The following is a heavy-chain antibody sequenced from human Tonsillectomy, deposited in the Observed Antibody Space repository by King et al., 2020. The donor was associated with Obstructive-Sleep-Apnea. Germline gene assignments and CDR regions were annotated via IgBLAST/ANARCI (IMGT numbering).Heavy chain of an antibody. CDR3: AREPTTVTMRGVAFDI. D-gene: IGHD4-17*01. Sequence: QLVQSGAEVKKPGSSVKVSCKASGGTFSSYAISWVRQAPGQGLEWMVGIIPILGIANYAQKFPGRVTITADKSTSTAYMELSSLRSEDTAVYYCAREPTTVTMRGVAFDIWGQGTMVTVSS. J-gene: IGHJ3*02. CDR2: IIPILGIA. CDR1: GGTFSSYA. V-gene: IGHV1-69*09.